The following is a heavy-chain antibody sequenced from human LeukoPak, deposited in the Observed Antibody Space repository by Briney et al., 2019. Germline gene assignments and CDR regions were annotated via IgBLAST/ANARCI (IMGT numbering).Heavy chain of an antibody. J-gene: IGHJ5*02. D-gene: IGHD3-22*01. V-gene: IGHV4-30-4*07. Sequence: SETLSLTCAVSSDSISSGGYSWSWIRQPPGKGLEWIGYIYYSGSTYYNPSLKSRITMSVDTSKNQFSLRLRSVTAADTALYYCARGVDSSGPSPWFDPWGQGILVTVSS. CDR3: ARGVDSSGPSPWFDP. CDR2: IYYSGST. CDR1: SDSISSGGYS.